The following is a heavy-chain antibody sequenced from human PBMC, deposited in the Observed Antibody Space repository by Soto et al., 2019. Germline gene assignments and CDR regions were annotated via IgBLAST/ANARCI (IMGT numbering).Heavy chain of an antibody. V-gene: IGHV1-3*01. Sequence: QVQLVQSGAEVKKPGASVKVSCKASGYTFTSYAMHWVRQAPGQRLEWMGWINAGNGNTKYSQKFQGRVTITRDTSASTAYMELSSLRSEDTAVYYCARGTTDYYDSSGYSPYYYGMDVWGQGTTVTVSS. D-gene: IGHD3-22*01. CDR1: GYTFTSYA. J-gene: IGHJ6*02. CDR3: ARGTTDYYDSSGYSPYYYGMDV. CDR2: INAGNGNT.